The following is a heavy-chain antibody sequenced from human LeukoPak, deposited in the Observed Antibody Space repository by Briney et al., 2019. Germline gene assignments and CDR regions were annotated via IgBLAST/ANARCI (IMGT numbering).Heavy chain of an antibody. CDR1: GFTFSNYD. J-gene: IGHJ4*02. CDR2: ISYDGSNK. D-gene: IGHD3-22*01. Sequence: GGSLRLSCAASGFTFSNYDMHWVRQAPGKGLEWVAIISYDGSNKYFVDSVKGLFTISRDNSKNTLYLQMNSLRAEDTAVYYCAKGPDRSGYYSLDYWGQGTLVTVSP. V-gene: IGHV3-30*18. CDR3: AKGPDRSGYYSLDY.